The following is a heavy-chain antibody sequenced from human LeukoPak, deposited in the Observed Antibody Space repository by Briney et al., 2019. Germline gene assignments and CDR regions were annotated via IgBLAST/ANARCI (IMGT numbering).Heavy chain of an antibody. D-gene: IGHD2-2*01. CDR2: ISGSGGST. J-gene: IGHJ4*02. Sequence: GGSLRLSCAASGFTFSSYAMSSVRQAPGKGLEWVSAISGSGGSTYYADSVKGRFTISRDDSKNTLYLQMNSLRAEDTAVYYCAKALWVVSAAKLDYWGQGTLVTVSS. V-gene: IGHV3-23*01. CDR1: GFTFSSYA. CDR3: AKALWVVSAAKLDY.